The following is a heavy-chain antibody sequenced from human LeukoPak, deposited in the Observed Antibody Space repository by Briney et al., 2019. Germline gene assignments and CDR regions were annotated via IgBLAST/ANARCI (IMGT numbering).Heavy chain of an antibody. Sequence: PSETLSLTCTVSGGSISSYYWSWIRQPPGKGLEWIGYIYYSGSTNYNPSLKSRVTVSVDTSKNQFSLKLSSVTAADTAVYYCARTPIVVVVDAIYYFDYWGQGTLVTVSS. J-gene: IGHJ4*02. CDR1: GGSISSYY. CDR3: ARTPIVVVVDAIYYFDY. D-gene: IGHD2-15*01. CDR2: IYYSGST. V-gene: IGHV4-59*01.